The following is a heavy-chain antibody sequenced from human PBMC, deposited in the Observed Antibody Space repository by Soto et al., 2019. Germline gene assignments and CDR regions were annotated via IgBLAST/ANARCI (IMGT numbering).Heavy chain of an antibody. D-gene: IGHD3-22*01. Sequence: GGSLRLSCAAPGFTFSSCGMHWVRQAPGKGLEWVAVIWYDGRREYYADSVKGRFTISRDNSKNTLYLQMNSLRAEDTAVYYCARDIDTSSHYSMLDPWGQGALVTVSS. CDR2: IWYDGRRE. CDR1: GFTFSSCG. J-gene: IGHJ5*02. V-gene: IGHV3-33*01. CDR3: ARDIDTSSHYSMLDP.